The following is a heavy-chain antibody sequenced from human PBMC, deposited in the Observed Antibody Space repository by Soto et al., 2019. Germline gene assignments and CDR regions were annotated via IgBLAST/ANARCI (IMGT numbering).Heavy chain of an antibody. CDR3: ARCRLRGSYRYTEKPNWFDP. V-gene: IGHV4-34*01. D-gene: IGHD3-16*02. CDR1: GGSFSGYY. Sequence: SETLSLTCAVYGGSFSGYYWSWIRQPPGKGLEWIGEINHSGSTNYNPSLKSRVTISVDTSKNQFSLKLSSVTAADTAVYYCARCRLRGSYRYTEKPNWFDPWGQGTLVTVSS. J-gene: IGHJ5*02. CDR2: INHSGST.